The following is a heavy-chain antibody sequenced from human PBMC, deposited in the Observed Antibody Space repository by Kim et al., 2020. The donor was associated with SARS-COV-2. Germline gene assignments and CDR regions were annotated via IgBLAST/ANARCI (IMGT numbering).Heavy chain of an antibody. J-gene: IGHJ6*03. CDR1: GFTFSSYA. D-gene: IGHD3-3*01. Sequence: GGSLRLSCAASGFTFSSYAMHWVRQAPGKGLEWVAVISYDGSNKYYADSVKGRFTISRDNSKNTLYLQMNSLRAEDTAVYYCAKHYDFWSGLPGGYMDVWGKGTTVTVSS. V-gene: IGHV3-30*04. CDR3: AKHYDFWSGLPGGYMDV. CDR2: ISYDGSNK.